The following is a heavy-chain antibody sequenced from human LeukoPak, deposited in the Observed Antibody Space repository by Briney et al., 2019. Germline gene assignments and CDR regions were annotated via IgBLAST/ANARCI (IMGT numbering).Heavy chain of an antibody. J-gene: IGHJ4*02. V-gene: IGHV3-9*01. Sequence: GRSLRLSCAGSGFIFNNYAMHWVRQPPGKGLEWVSGISWNSGTIDYADSVRGRFAISRDNAKNSLYLQMDSLRVEDTAFYYCAKDNRRHYTSGPNPDSLHWGQGALVTVSS. CDR1: GFIFNNYA. CDR2: ISWNSGTI. D-gene: IGHD6-19*01. CDR3: AKDNRRHYTSGPNPDSLH.